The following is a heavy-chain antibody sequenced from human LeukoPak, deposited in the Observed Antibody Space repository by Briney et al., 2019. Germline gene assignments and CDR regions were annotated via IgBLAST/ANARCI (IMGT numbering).Heavy chain of an antibody. Sequence: ASVKVSCKASGYTFTNYGINWVRQAPGQGLEWMGWINPNSGGTNYAQKFQGRVTMTRDTSISTAYMELSRLRSDDTAVYYCAVHDYGDYWGQGTLVTVSS. V-gene: IGHV1-2*02. CDR1: GYTFTNYG. CDR2: INPNSGGT. J-gene: IGHJ4*02. D-gene: IGHD4/OR15-4a*01. CDR3: AVHDYGDY.